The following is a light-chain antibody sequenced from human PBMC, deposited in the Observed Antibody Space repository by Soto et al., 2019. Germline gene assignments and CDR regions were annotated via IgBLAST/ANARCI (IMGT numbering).Light chain of an antibody. V-gene: IGLV2-8*01. J-gene: IGLJ1*01. Sequence: ALTQPPSASGSPGQSVTISCTGTSSDVGGYNYVSWYQHHPGKAPKLMIYDVSKRPSGVPDRFSGSKSGNTASLTVSGLQAEDEADYYCSSYAGSNNYVFGTGTKLTVL. CDR3: SSYAGSNNYV. CDR2: DVS. CDR1: SSDVGGYNY.